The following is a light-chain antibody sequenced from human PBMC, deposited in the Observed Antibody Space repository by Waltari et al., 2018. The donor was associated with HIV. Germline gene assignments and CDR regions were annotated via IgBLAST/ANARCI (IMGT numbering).Light chain of an antibody. V-gene: IGKV3-20*01. CDR3: QHYGSSSWT. J-gene: IGKJ1*01. CDR2: GAS. Sequence: PRERATLPCSDSQSFSSSYLAWYRQKPGQAPRPLIYGASSRATGIPDRFSGSGSGTDFTLTISRLEPEDFAVYYCQHYGSSSWTFGQGTKVEIK. CDR1: QSFSSSY.